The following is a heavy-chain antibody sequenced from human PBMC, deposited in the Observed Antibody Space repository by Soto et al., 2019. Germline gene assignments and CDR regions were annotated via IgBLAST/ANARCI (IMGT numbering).Heavy chain of an antibody. CDR2: ISYDGSNK. V-gene: IGHV3-30-3*01. D-gene: IGHD3-16*01. CDR3: AREGEMATLTEGAFDY. CDR1: GFTFSSYA. J-gene: IGHJ4*02. Sequence: QVQLVESGGGVVQPGRSLRLSCAASGFTFSSYAMHWVRQAPGKGLEWVAVISYDGSNKYYADSVKGRFTISRDNSKNTLYLQMNSLRAEDTAVYYCAREGEMATLTEGAFDYWGQGTLVTVSS.